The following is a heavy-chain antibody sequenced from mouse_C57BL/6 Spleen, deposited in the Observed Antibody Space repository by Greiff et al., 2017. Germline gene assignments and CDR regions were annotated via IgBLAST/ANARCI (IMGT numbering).Heavy chain of an antibody. CDR3: ARGSYSSGYLAY. Sequence: VKLMESGAELVKPGASVKISCKASGYAFSSYWMNWVKQRPGKGLEWVGQIYPGDGDTNYNGKLKGKATLTADKSSSTAYMQLSSLTSEDSAVYFCARGSYSSGYLAYWGPGTLVTVSA. CDR2: IYPGDGDT. J-gene: IGHJ3*01. D-gene: IGHD3-2*02. CDR1: GYAFSSYW. V-gene: IGHV1-80*01.